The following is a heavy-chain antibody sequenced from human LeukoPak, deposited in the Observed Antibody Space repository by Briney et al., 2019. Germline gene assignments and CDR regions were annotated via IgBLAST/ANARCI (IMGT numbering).Heavy chain of an antibody. CDR2: ISWNSGSI. V-gene: IGHV3-9*01. J-gene: IGHJ4*02. Sequence: GGSLRLSCAASGFTFDDYAMHWVRQAPGKGLEWVSGISWNSGSIGYADSVKGRFTISRDNAKNSLYLQMNSLRAEDTALYYCAATHDYGDRDYWGQGTLVTVSS. CDR1: GFTFDDYA. D-gene: IGHD4-17*01. CDR3: AATHDYGDRDY.